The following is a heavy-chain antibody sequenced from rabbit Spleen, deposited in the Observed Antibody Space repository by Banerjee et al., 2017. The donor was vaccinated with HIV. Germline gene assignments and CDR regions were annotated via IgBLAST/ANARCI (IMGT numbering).Heavy chain of an antibody. V-gene: IGHV1S40*01. CDR2: IFAGSSGNT. D-gene: IGHD8-1*01. J-gene: IGHJ4*01. CDR3: ARDNAGSIYYSFDL. Sequence: QSLEESGGGLVQPEGSLALTCKASGFTISSSYYMCWVRQAPGKGLEWIACIFAGSSGNTYYASWAKGRFTISKTSSTTVTLQMTSLTAADTATYFCARDNAGSIYYSFDLWGQGTLVTVS. CDR1: GFTISSSYY.